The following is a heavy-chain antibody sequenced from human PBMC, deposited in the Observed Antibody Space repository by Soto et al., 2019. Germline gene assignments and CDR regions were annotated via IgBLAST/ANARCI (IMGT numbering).Heavy chain of an antibody. D-gene: IGHD6-13*01. Sequence: GESLKISCKGSGYTFTNYWIGWVRQMPGKGLEWMGIIFPGDSDTRYSPSFQGQVTISVDKYINTAFLQWSSLKASDSAMYYCAGGRGAGYSSTWYVFEHWGQGTMVTVYS. V-gene: IGHV5-51*01. J-gene: IGHJ4*02. CDR3: AGGRGAGYSSTWYVFEH. CDR1: GYTFTNYW. CDR2: IFPGDSDT.